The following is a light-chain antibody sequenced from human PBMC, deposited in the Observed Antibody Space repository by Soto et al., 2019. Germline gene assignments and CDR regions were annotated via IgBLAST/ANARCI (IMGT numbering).Light chain of an antibody. J-gene: IGKJ4*01. CDR1: QNVVTN. CDR2: GAS. Sequence: EIVVTQSPAILSVSPGERVTLSCRASQNVVTNLAWYQQRLGQAPRLLIYGASARATGVTARFSGSGSGTEFFLTISSLQSEDFAVYYCQHYNNWLGTFGGGTKVEIK. CDR3: QHYNNWLGT. V-gene: IGKV3-15*01.